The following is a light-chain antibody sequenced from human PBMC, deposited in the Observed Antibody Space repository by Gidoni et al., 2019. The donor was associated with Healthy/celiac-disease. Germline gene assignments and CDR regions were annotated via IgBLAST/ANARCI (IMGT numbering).Light chain of an antibody. V-gene: IGKV3-11*01. CDR1: QSVSSY. Sequence: EIVLTQSPATLSLSPGERATLSCRASQSVSSYLAWYQQKPGQAPRLLIYDASNRATGIPARFSGSGSGTDFTLTISSLVPEDFAVYYCQQRSNWPLLFXGXTKVEIK. CDR2: DAS. J-gene: IGKJ4*01. CDR3: QQRSNWPLL.